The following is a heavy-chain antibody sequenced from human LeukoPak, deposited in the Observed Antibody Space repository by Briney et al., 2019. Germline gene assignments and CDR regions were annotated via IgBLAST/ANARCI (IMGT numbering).Heavy chain of an antibody. J-gene: IGHJ3*02. CDR1: GGSISSSSYY. Sequence: SETLSLTCTVSGGSISSSSYYWGWIRQPPGKGLEWIGSIYYSGSTNYNPSLKSRVTISVDTSKNQFSLKLSSVTAADTAVYYCARVVGYYGSGRLNDAFDIWGQGTMVTVSS. CDR2: IYYSGST. V-gene: IGHV4-39*07. CDR3: ARVVGYYGSGRLNDAFDI. D-gene: IGHD3-10*01.